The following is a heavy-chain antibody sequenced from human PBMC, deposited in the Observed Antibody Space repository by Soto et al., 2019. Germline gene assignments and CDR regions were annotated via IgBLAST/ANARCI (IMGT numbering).Heavy chain of an antibody. Sequence: EVQLVESGGTLVQPGGSLRLSCAASGFTFSNAWMNWVRQAPGKGPEWVCCINIEIHGATADYAAPVKGRFIISRGDSKNMLCLQLNSIKPECTAFYYCMNTDVSSCVDCWGYGPRVPVS. CDR2: INIEIHGATA. D-gene: IGHD4-4*01. CDR1: GFTFSNAW. J-gene: IGHJ4*01. V-gene: IGHV3-15*02. CDR3: MNTDVSSCVDC.